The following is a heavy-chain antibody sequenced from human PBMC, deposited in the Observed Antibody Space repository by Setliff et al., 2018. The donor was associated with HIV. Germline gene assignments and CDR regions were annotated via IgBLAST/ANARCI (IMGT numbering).Heavy chain of an antibody. D-gene: IGHD3-16*01. V-gene: IGHV1-18*01. J-gene: IGHJ4*02. CDR3: ANGGSGGQFDY. CDR1: GYTFTSYG. CDR2: INPVTGKT. Sequence: ASVKVSCKASGYTFTSYGISWVRQASGQGLEWMGWINPVTGKTVYLQKFQGRVTITRDTSASTASTAYMEMSSLSSEDTAVYYCANGGSGGQFDYWGQGTLVTVSS.